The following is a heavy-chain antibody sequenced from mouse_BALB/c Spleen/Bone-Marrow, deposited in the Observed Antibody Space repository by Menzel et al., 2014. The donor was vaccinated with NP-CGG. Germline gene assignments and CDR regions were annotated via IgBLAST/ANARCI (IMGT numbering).Heavy chain of an antibody. V-gene: IGHV7-3*02. J-gene: IGHJ2*01. CDR2: IRNKANGYTT. Sequence: EVKLVESGGGLVQPGGSLRLSCAPSGFTFXDYYMNWVRQPPGKALEWLGFIRNKANGYTTEYSASVKGRFAISRDNSQNILYLQMNTLRAGDSATYYCARDKGRVFFDYWGQGTTLTVSS. CDR3: ARDKGRVFFDY. CDR1: GFTFXDYY.